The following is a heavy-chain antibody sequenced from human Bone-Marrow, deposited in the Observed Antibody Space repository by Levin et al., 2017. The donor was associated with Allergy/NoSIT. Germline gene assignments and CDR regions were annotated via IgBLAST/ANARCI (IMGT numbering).Heavy chain of an antibody. D-gene: IGHD3-16*02. CDR1: GGFTDDHY. CDR3: ARASGDYRWVGNYYVDV. Sequence: TASETLSLTCIVSGGFTDDHYWTWFRQTPEKGLEWIGNNYYRGATYYGPNYSPSLKSRITISLDASKSQFNLSVHSVTAADSAVYYCARASGDYRWVGNYYVDVWGKGTTVTVSS. CDR2: NYYRGATYYGP. J-gene: IGHJ6*03. V-gene: IGHV4-59*11.